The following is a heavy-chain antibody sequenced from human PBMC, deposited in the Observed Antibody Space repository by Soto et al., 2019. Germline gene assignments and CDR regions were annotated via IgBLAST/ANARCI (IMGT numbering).Heavy chain of an antibody. CDR2: IDTDGSSA. CDR3: ARVTVTTVPYFDS. J-gene: IGHJ4*02. D-gene: IGHD4-17*01. V-gene: IGHV3-74*01. CDR1: GFTFSNYW. Sequence: PWGSLRLSCAASGFTFSNYWMHWVRQAPGKGLVWVSRIDTDGSSASYADSVRGRFIISRDNAKNTLYLQVTSLRAEDTATYFCARVTVTTVPYFDSWGQGTLVTVSS.